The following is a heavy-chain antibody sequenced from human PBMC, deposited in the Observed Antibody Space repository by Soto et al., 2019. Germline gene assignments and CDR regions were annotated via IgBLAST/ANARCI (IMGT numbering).Heavy chain of an antibody. V-gene: IGHV3-21*01. J-gene: IGHJ4*02. CDR3: ARDLVGATI. Sequence: GGSLRLSCAASGFTFSAYGMHWVRQAPGKGLEWVSSNSSSSNYIYYADSMKGRFTISRDNAKNSLYLQMNSLRAEDTAVYYCARDLVGATIWGQGTLVTVSS. D-gene: IGHD1-26*01. CDR2: NSSSSNYI. CDR1: GFTFSAYG.